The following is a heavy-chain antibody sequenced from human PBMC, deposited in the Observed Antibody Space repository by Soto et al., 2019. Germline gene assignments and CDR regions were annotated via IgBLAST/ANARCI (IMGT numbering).Heavy chain of an antibody. Sequence: PAETLSITCTVSGGSISSFYWSWIRQPPGKELEWIGYVYYSGTTNYNPSLKSRVTISVDTSKNQFSLKLSSVTAADTAVYYCARDLGYCSSTNCYPWFDPWGQGTLVTVSS. J-gene: IGHJ5*02. CDR3: ARDLGYCSSTNCYPWFDP. CDR1: GGSISSFY. CDR2: VYYSGTT. V-gene: IGHV4-59*01. D-gene: IGHD2-2*01.